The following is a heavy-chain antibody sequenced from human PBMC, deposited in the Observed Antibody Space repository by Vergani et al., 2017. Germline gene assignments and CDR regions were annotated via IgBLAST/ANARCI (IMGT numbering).Heavy chain of an antibody. D-gene: IGHD6-19*01. CDR2: FDPEDGET. Sequence: QVQLVQSGAEVKKPGASVKVSCKVSGYTPTELSMNWVRQAPGQGLEWVGGFDPEDGETIYAQKFQGRVTMTEDTSTDTAYMELSSLRSEDTAVYYCATGARGSGWYPFDYWGQGTLVTVSS. CDR1: GYTPTELS. V-gene: IGHV1-24*01. J-gene: IGHJ4*02. CDR3: ATGARGSGWYPFDY.